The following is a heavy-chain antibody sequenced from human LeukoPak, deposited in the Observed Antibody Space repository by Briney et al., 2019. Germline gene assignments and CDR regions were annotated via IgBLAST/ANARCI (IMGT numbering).Heavy chain of an antibody. J-gene: IGHJ4*02. D-gene: IGHD3-22*01. Sequence: ASVKVPCKASGYTFTSYYMHWVRQAPGQGLEWMGIINPSGGSTSYAQKFQGRVTMTRDTSTSTVYMELSSLRSEDTAVYYCARDDNLAKNTMIQGYWGQGTLVTVSS. CDR2: INPSGGST. CDR1: GYTFTSYY. CDR3: ARDDNLAKNTMIQGY. V-gene: IGHV1-46*01.